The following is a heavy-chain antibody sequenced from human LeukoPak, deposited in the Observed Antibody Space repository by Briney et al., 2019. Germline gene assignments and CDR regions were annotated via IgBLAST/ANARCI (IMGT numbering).Heavy chain of an antibody. CDR1: GDSVSSNTAA. D-gene: IGHD7-27*01. CDR3: AREQTGDQNFDY. V-gene: IGHV6-1*01. J-gene: IGHJ4*02. Sequence: SQTLSFTCAISGDSVSSNTAAWNWSRQSPSRGLEWLGRTYYRSKWYNNYAVSVKSRISINPDTSKNQFSLQLKSVTPEDTSVYYCAREQTGDQNFDYWGQGTLVTVSS. CDR2: TYYRSKWYN.